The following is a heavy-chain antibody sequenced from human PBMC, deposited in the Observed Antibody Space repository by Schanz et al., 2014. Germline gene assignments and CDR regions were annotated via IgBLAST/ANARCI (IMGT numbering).Heavy chain of an antibody. J-gene: IGHJ6*02. V-gene: IGHV3-23*01. CDR2: ISDSGDST. CDR3: ARAPPPYSSSPYYWYYGMDV. D-gene: IGHD6-6*01. Sequence: EVQLLESGGGLVQPGGSLRLSCSASGFTFSTYAMSWARQTPGKGLEWVSDISDSGDSTHYADSVKGRFTISRDNAKNSLFLQMNSLSAGDAAVYSCARAPPPYSSSPYYWYYGMDVWGQGTTVTVSS. CDR1: GFTFSTYA.